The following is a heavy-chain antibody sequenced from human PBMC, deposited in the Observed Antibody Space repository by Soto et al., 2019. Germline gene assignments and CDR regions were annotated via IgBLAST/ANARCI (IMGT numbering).Heavy chain of an antibody. CDR2: ISSSSSTI. V-gene: IGHV3-11*04. D-gene: IGHD2-15*01. J-gene: IGHJ4*01. CDR1: GGSISSGGYY. Sequence: PSETLSLTCTVSGGSISSGGYYWSWIRQAPGKGLEWVSYISSSSSTIYYADSVKGRFTISRDNAKNSLYLQMNSLRAEDTAVYYCARDKGRSPLDYWGHGTLVTVSS. CDR3: ARDKGRSPLDY.